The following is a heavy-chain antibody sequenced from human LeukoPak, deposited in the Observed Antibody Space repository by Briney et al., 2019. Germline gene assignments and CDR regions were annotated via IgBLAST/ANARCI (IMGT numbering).Heavy chain of an antibody. D-gene: IGHD1-26*01. V-gene: IGHV3-30*07. J-gene: IGHJ6*02. CDR3: VKDRGGSPFYGMDV. CDR1: GFTFSSYA. Sequence: PGGSLRLSCAASGFTFSSYAMHWVRQAPGKGLEWVAVISYDGSNKYYADSVKGRFTISRDNSKNTLYLQMNSLRAEDTAVYYCVKDRGGSPFYGMDVWGQGTTVTVSS. CDR2: ISYDGSNK.